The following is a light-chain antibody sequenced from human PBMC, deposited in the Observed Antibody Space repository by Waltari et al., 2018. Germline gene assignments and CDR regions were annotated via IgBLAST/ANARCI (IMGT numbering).Light chain of an antibody. CDR3: QHYVRLPLS. CDR2: GAS. CDR1: QSVSRS. V-gene: IGKV3-20*01. J-gene: IGKJ1*01. Sequence: EIVLTQSPGTLSLSPGERATLSCRASQSVSRSLAWYKQKPGQAPRLLIYGASSRATGVPDRFSGSGSGTDFSLTISRLEPEDFAVYYCQHYVRLPLSFGQGAKVEIK.